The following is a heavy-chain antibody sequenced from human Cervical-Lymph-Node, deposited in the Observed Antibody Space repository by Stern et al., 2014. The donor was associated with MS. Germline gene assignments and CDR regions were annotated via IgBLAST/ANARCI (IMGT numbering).Heavy chain of an antibody. J-gene: IGHJ5*02. CDR3: ALSSETSDRWYSLGYDL. V-gene: IGHV1-69*01. Sequence: QVQLVHSGAEVTKPGSSAKVSCKAFGCTFSKFPSSCVRHAPGPGLEWMVVIFPVFGTPTYAQEFRGRVTITADVSTSTVYMELSSLRSDDTAVYYCALSSETSDRWYSLGYDLWGQGTLVTVSS. CDR1: GCTFSKFP. CDR2: IFPVFGTP. D-gene: IGHD6-13*01.